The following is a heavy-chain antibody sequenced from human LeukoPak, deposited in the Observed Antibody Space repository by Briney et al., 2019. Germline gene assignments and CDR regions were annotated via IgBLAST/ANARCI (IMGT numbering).Heavy chain of an antibody. D-gene: IGHD5-18*01. CDR3: ARVIRGYSYGLFDY. CDR2: INHSRST. V-gene: IGHV4-34*01. J-gene: IGHJ4*02. Sequence: PSETLSLTCAVYGGSFSDYYWSWIRQPPGKGLEWIGEINHSRSTNYNPSLKSRVTISVDTSKNQFSLKVTSVTAADTAVYYCARVIRGYSYGLFDYWGQGTLVTVSS. CDR1: GGSFSDYY.